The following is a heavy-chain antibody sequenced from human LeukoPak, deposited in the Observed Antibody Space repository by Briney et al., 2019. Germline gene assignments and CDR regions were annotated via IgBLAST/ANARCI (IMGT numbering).Heavy chain of an antibody. D-gene: IGHD3-3*01. CDR1: GFTFSSYS. CDR2: ISSSSSYI. CDR3: ARDEGIFGVANWFDP. J-gene: IGHJ5*02. Sequence: GGSLRLSCAASGFTFSSYSMNWVRQAPGKGLEWVSSISSSSSYIYYADSVKGRFTISRDNAKNSLYLQMNSLRAEDTAVYYCARDEGIFGVANWFDPWDQGTLVTVSS. V-gene: IGHV3-21*01.